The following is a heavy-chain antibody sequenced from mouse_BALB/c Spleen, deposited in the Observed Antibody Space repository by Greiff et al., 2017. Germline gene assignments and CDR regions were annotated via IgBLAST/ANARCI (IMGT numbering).Heavy chain of an antibody. CDR1: GFTFSSYA. CDR3: ARGHTTADY. CDR2: ISSGGST. D-gene: IGHD1-2*01. Sequence: EVQVVESGGGLVKPGGSLKLSCAASGFTFSSYAMSWVRQTPEKRLEWVASISSGGSTYYPDSVKGRFTISRDNARNILYLQMSSLRSEDTAMYYCARGHTTADYWGQGTTLTVSS. V-gene: IGHV5-6-5*01. J-gene: IGHJ2*01.